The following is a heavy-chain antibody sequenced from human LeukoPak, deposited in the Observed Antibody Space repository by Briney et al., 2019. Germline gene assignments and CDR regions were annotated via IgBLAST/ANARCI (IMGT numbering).Heavy chain of an antibody. D-gene: IGHD5-12*01. V-gene: IGHV1-2*02. CDR3: ARVLIHSGYDNFDY. CDR1: GYTFTGYY. J-gene: IGHJ4*02. Sequence: ASVKVSCKASGYTFTGYYMHWVRQAPGQGLEWMGWINPNSGGTNYAQKFQGRVTMTRDTSISTAYMELSRLRSDDTAVYYCARVLIHSGYDNFDYWGQGTLVTVSS. CDR2: INPNSGGT.